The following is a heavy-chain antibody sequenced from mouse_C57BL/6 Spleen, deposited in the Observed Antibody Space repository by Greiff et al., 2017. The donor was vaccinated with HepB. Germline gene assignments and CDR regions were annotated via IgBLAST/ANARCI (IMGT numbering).Heavy chain of an antibody. J-gene: IGHJ4*01. CDR2: IYPGDGDT. CDR3: ASGNYYGSFYAMDY. Sequence: QVQLKQSGAELVKPGASVKISCKASGYAFSSYWMNWVKQRPGKGLEWIGQIYPGDGDTNYNGKFKGKATLTADKSSSTAYMQLSSLTSEDSAVYFCASGNYYGSFYAMDYWGQGTSVTVSS. CDR1: GYAFSSYW. D-gene: IGHD1-1*01. V-gene: IGHV1-80*01.